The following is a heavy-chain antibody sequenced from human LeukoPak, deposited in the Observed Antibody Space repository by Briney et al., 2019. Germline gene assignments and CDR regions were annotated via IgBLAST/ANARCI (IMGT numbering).Heavy chain of an antibody. CDR1: GFTFGDYA. Sequence: GGSLRLSCTASGFTFGDYAMSWFRQAPGKGLEWVSVIYSGGSTFYADSVKGRFTISRHNSKNTLYLQVNSLRAEDTAVYYCARGLDSFDYWGQGTLVTVSS. V-gene: IGHV3-53*01. CDR2: IYSGGST. J-gene: IGHJ4*02. D-gene: IGHD3-9*01. CDR3: ARGLDSFDY.